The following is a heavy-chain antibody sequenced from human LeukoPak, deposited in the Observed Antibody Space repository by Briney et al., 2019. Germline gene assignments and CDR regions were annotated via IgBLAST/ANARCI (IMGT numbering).Heavy chain of an antibody. Sequence: PSETLSLTCAVYGGSFSGYQWGWLRQPPGKGLEWIGEINDDEGTDYNPSLKSRVTISVDTSKNQFSLQLNSVTPEDTAVYYCARVRSSGWYYFDYWGQGTLVTVSS. CDR1: GGSFSGYQ. V-gene: IGHV4-34*01. D-gene: IGHD6-19*01. J-gene: IGHJ4*02. CDR3: ARVRSSGWYYFDY. CDR2: INDDEGT.